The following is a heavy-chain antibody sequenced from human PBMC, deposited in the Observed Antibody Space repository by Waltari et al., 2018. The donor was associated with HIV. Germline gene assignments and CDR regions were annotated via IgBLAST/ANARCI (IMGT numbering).Heavy chain of an antibody. CDR3: ATYKILSGNYFYGLEV. CDR1: GDSIITGGLS. CDR2: VSGAGTT. D-gene: IGHD3-9*01. V-gene: IGHV4-61*02. J-gene: IGHJ6*02. Sequence: QVQLQESGPGLVKPSQTLSLRCSVSGDSIITGGLSSNWVRLSAERGLEWIGRVSGAGTTYYNPSLKSRVTISLDTATTQCSLNLTSVTAADTGVYFCATYKILSGNYFYGLEVWGQGTTVIVSS.